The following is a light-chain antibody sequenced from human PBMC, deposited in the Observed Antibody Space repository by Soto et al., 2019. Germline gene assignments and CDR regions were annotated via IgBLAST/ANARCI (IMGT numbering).Light chain of an antibody. CDR1: QGISSY. J-gene: IGKJ1*01. V-gene: IGKV1-9*01. Sequence: DIQLTQSPSFLSASVGDRVTITCRASQGISSYLAWYQQKPGKAPKLLIYAASTLQSGVPSRFSGRGAGTQCTLTISSLQPEDFATYYGQQLNSYPRTFGQGTKVEIK. CDR2: AAS. CDR3: QQLNSYPRT.